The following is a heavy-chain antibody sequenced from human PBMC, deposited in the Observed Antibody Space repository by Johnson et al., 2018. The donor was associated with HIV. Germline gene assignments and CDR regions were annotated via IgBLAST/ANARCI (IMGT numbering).Heavy chain of an antibody. V-gene: IGHV3-30*18. CDR3: AKTRMGGILDAFDL. Sequence: QVQLVESGGGVVQPGRSLRLSCTASGFTFSNYAIHWVRQAPGKGLEWVAGITYDGTNKYYADSVKGRFTLSRDNSNNTLDLQMNSLTIEDTAVFYCAKTRMGGILDAFDLWGQGTMVIVS. CDR2: ITYDGTNK. J-gene: IGHJ3*01. D-gene: IGHD3-10*01. CDR1: GFTFSNYA.